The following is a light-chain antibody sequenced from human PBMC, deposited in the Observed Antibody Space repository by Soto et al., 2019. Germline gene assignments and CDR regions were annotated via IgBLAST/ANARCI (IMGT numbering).Light chain of an antibody. V-gene: IGLV1-40*01. CDR2: GNI. Sequence: QSVLTQPPSVSGAPGQRVTISCTGSSSNIGAGYDVHWYQQLPGTAPKLLIYGNINRPSGVPDRFSGSKSGTSASLAIAGLQAEDKADYYCAAWDDRLDVYVFGTRTKVTVL. CDR3: AAWDDRLDVYV. J-gene: IGLJ1*01. CDR1: SSNIGAGYD.